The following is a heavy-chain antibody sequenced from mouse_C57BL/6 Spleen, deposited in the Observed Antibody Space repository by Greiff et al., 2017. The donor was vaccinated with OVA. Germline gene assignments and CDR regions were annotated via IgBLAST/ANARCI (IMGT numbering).Heavy chain of an antibody. D-gene: IGHD1-1*01. J-gene: IGHJ2*01. CDR3: ARFYGSSSFDY. CDR2: IYPGDGDT. CDR1: GYAFSSYW. Sequence: VKLQQSGAELVKPGASVKISCKASGYAFSSYWMNWVKQRPGKGLEWIGQIYPGDGDTNYNGKFKGKATLTADKSSSTAYMQLSSLTSEDSAVYFCARFYGSSSFDYWGQGTTLTVSS. V-gene: IGHV1-80*01.